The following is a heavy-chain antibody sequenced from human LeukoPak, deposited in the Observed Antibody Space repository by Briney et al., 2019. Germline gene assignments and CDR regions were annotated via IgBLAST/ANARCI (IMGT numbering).Heavy chain of an antibody. D-gene: IGHD1-26*01. J-gene: IGHJ5*02. CDR1: GFTFSGYC. Sequence: PGGSLRLSCAASGFTFSGYCMHWVRQAPGKGLEWVSRINIDGATTNYADSVKGRFTISRDNAKNTLHLQMNSLRADDTAVYYCVRGAVGTGVWFDPWGQGTLVTVSS. V-gene: IGHV3-74*01. CDR3: VRGAVGTGVWFDP. CDR2: INIDGATT.